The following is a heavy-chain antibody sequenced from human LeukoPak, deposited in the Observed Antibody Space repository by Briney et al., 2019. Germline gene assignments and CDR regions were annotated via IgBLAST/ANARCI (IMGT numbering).Heavy chain of an antibody. CDR2: VTGSGGST. V-gene: IGHV3-23*01. Sequence: PGRSLRLSCAASGFTFSSYALSWVRQAPAKGLEWVSGVTGSGGSTYYADSVEGRFTISRDNSKNTLYLQMNSLRAEDTAVYYCAREYSYGPGGFDYWGQGTLVTVSS. CDR1: GFTFSSYA. CDR3: AREYSYGPGGFDY. D-gene: IGHD5-18*01. J-gene: IGHJ4*02.